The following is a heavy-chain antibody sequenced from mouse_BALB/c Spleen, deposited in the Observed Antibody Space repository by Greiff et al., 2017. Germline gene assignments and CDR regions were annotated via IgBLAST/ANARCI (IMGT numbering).Heavy chain of an antibody. D-gene: IGHD1-1*01. CDR1: GYTFTSYV. CDR2: INPYNDGT. CDR3: AAYYGSSYEAWFAY. Sequence: VQLKESGPELVKPGASVKMSCKASGYTFTSYVMHWVKQKPGQGLEWIGYINPYNDGTKYNEKFKGKATLTSDNSSSTAYMELSSLTSEDSAVYYCAAYYGSSYEAWFAYWGQGTLVTVSA. J-gene: IGHJ3*01. V-gene: IGHV1-14*01.